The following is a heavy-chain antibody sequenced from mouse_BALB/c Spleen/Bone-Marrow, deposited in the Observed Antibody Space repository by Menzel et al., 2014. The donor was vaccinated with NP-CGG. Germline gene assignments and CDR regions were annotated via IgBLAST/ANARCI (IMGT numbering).Heavy chain of an antibody. CDR2: INPSTGYT. D-gene: IGHD1-1*01. V-gene: IGHV1-7*01. CDR3: AREYYGSSWYFDV. Sequence: VKVVESGAELAKPGASVKMSCKASGYTFTSYWMHWVKQRPGQGLEWIGYINPSTGYTEYNQKFKDKATLTADKSSSTADMQLSSLTSEDSAVYYCAREYYGSSWYFDVWGAGTTVTVSS. J-gene: IGHJ1*01. CDR1: GYTFTSYW.